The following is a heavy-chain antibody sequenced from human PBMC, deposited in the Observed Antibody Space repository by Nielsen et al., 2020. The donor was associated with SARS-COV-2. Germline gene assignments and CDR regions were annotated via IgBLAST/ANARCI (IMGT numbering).Heavy chain of an antibody. Sequence: GESLKISCAASGFTFSSYAMHWVRQAPGKGLEWVAVISYDGSNKYYADSVKGRFTISRDNSKNTLYLQMNSLRAEDTAVYYCARDALHLNGMDVWGQGTTVTVSS. V-gene: IGHV3-30-3*01. D-gene: IGHD3-16*02. J-gene: IGHJ6*02. CDR3: ARDALHLNGMDV. CDR2: ISYDGSNK. CDR1: GFTFSSYA.